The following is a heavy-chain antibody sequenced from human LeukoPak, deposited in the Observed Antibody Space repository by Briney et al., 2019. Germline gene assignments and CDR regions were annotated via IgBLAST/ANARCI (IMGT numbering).Heavy chain of an antibody. J-gene: IGHJ4*01. D-gene: IGHD6-13*01. CDR2: INHSGST. CDR1: GGSFSGYY. V-gene: IGHV4-34*01. CDR3: ARGLGAAGDY. Sequence: SETLSLTCAVYGGSFSGYYWSWIRQPPGKGLEWIGEINHSGSTNYNPSLKSRVTISVDTSKNQFSLKLSSVTAADTAVYYCARGLGAAGDYWGQEPWSPSPQ.